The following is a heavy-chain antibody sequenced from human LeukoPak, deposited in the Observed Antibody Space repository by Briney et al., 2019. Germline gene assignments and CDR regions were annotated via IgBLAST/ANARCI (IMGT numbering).Heavy chain of an antibody. CDR2: ICAYNGNT. Sequence: VASVTVSCKASGYTFTRYGISWVRQAPGQGLEWMGWICAYNGNTNYAQKLQGRVTMTTDTSTSTAYMELRSLRSDDTAVYYCARVGYIAAAGIQLSLWFDPWGQGTLVTVSS. CDR3: ARVGYIAAAGIQLSLWFDP. J-gene: IGHJ5*02. V-gene: IGHV1-18*01. D-gene: IGHD6-13*01. CDR1: GYTFTRYG.